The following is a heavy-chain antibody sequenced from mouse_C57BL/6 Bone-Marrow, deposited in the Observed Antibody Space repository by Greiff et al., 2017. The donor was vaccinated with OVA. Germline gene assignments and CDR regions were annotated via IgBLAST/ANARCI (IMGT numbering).Heavy chain of an antibody. Sequence: EVKLMESGGGLVQPGGSLKLSCAASGFTFSDYYMYWVRQTPEKRLAWVAYISNGGGSTYYPDTVKGRFTISGDNAKNTLYLQMSRLKSEDTDMYDWARQGLYSNYYLDYWGQGTTLTVSS. D-gene: IGHD2-5*01. CDR3: ARQGLYSNYYLDY. CDR2: ISNGGGST. J-gene: IGHJ2*01. V-gene: IGHV5-12*01. CDR1: GFTFSDYY.